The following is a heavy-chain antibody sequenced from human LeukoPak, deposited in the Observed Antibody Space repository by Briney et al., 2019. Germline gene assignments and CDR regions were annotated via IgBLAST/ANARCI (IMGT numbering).Heavy chain of an antibody. D-gene: IGHD3-10*01. CDR2: ISSSDTYT. Sequence: GGSLRLSCAASGFTFSDYYMSWIRQAPGKGLEWVSYISSSDTYTNYADSVKGRFTISRDNAKNSLYLQMNSLRDEDTAVYYCARENTHGSGSYYILYYYYYYGMDVWGQGTTVTVSS. CDR3: ARENTHGSGSYYILYYYYYYGMDV. CDR1: GFTFSDYY. V-gene: IGHV3-11*06. J-gene: IGHJ6*02.